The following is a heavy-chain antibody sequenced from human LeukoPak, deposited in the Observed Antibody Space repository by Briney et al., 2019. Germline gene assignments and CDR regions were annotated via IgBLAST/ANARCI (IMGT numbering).Heavy chain of an antibody. D-gene: IGHD2/OR15-2a*01. CDR1: GFTFNSYA. J-gene: IGHJ4*02. V-gene: IGHV3-23*01. CDR3: AKDPQLLPFDY. Sequence: GGSLRLSCAASGFTFNSYAMTWVRQAPGKGLEWVSAISGSGGSTYYADSVKGRFTISRDNSKNTLYLQMNSLRAEDTAVYYCAKDPQLLPFDYWGQGTLVTVSS. CDR2: ISGSGGST.